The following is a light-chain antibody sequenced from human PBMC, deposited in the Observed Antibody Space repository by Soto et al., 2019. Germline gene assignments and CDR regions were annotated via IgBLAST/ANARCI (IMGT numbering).Light chain of an antibody. CDR3: QQYNSWTIT. CDR2: GAS. V-gene: IGKV3-15*01. CDR1: QSICSN. J-gene: IGKJ5*01. Sequence: EIVMTQSPATLSVSPGERATLSCRTSQSICSNLAWYLQKPGQAPRLLIYGASTRETGIPARFSGSGAGTDFTLTISSLQSEDVAVDYCQQYNSWTITFGQGTRLEIK.